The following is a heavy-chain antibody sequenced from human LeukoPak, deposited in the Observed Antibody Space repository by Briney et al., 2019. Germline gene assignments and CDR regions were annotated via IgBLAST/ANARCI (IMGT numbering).Heavy chain of an antibody. Sequence: GESLKISCKGSGYSFTSYWIGWVRQMSGKGLEWMGIIYPGDSDTRYSPSFQGQVTTSADKSISTAYLQWSSLKASDTAMYYCARHGSSGLNAFDIWGQGTMVTVSS. J-gene: IGHJ3*02. D-gene: IGHD1-26*01. CDR2: IYPGDSDT. V-gene: IGHV5-51*01. CDR3: ARHGSSGLNAFDI. CDR1: GYSFTSYW.